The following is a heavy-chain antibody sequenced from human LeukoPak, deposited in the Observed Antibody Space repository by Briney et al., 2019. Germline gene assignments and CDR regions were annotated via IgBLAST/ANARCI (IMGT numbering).Heavy chain of an antibody. D-gene: IGHD1-20*01. CDR2: IYYSGGT. CDR1: GGSISSYY. CDR3: ARRRRVTATTYYLDY. V-gene: IGHV4-59*01. J-gene: IGHJ4*02. Sequence: SETLSLTCTVSGGSISSYYWSRIRQPPGKGLEWIGYIYYSGGTNYNPSLKSRVTMSVDTSKNQFSLNLSSVTAADTAVYYCARRRRVTATTYYLDYWGQGTLVTVSS.